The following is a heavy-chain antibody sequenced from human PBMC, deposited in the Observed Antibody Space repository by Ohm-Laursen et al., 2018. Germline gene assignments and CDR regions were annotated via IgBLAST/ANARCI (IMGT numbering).Heavy chain of an antibody. CDR2: ISSSSSTI. Sequence: SLRLSCSASGFTFSSYSMNWVRQAPGTGLEWVSYISSSSSTIYYADSVKGRFTISRDNAKNSLYLQINSLRAEDTAVYYCARDKGYYYYGMDVWGQGTTVTVSS. CDR3: ARDKGYYYYGMDV. V-gene: IGHV3-48*01. J-gene: IGHJ6*02. CDR1: GFTFSSYS.